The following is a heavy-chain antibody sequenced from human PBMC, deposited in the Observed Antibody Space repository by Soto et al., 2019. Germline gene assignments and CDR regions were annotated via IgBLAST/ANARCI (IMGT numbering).Heavy chain of an antibody. CDR1: GFTFSNFE. CDR2: ISSSGGTM. CDR3: ARDGNWFDP. J-gene: IGHJ5*02. Sequence: GGSLRLSCAASGFTFSNFEMNWVRQAPGKGLEWLSYISSSGGTMYYADSVKGRFTISRDNAQNSLYLQMNSLRAEDTAVYYCARDGNWFDPWGQGTLVTVSS. V-gene: IGHV3-48*03.